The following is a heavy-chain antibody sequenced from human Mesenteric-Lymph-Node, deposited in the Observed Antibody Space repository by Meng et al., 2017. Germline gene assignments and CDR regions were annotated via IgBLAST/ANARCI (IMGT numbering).Heavy chain of an antibody. Sequence: GESLKISCAASGFTFSSYAMHWVRQAPGKGLEWVAVISYDGSNKYYADSVKGRFTISRDNSKNTLYLQMNSLRAEDTAVYYCARVTSYCGGDCYSWFDYWGQGTLGTVSS. CDR3: ARVTSYCGGDCYSWFDY. V-gene: IGHV3-30*01. D-gene: IGHD2-21*02. CDR1: GFTFSSYA. CDR2: ISYDGSNK. J-gene: IGHJ4*02.